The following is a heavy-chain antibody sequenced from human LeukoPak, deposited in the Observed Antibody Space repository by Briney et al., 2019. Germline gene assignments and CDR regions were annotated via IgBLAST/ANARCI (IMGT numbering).Heavy chain of an antibody. CDR3: ARSVYSYSFDY. V-gene: IGHV3-48*01. D-gene: IGHD2-8*01. CDR2: INDVSDDI. Sequence: GGSLRLSCAASGFAFDDYAMHWVRQAPGKGLEWVSYINDVSDDIHYADSVKGRFTISRDNSKNTLYLQMNSLRAEDTALYYCARSVYSYSFDYWGQGTLVTVSS. CDR1: GFAFDDYA. J-gene: IGHJ4*02.